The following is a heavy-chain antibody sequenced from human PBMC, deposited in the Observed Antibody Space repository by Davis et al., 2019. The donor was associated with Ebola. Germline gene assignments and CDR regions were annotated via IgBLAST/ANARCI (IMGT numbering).Heavy chain of an antibody. V-gene: IGHV1-2*06. CDR2: INPYSGDT. D-gene: IGHD2-21*02. CDR3: ARVRYCGGDCSRYFYYGMDV. CDR1: GYTFIGYY. Sequence: AASVKVSCKASGYTFIGYYMDWVRLAPGQGLEWMGRINPYSGDTNYAQKFQGRVTMTRDTSITTDYMELSRLRSDDTAVYYCARVRYCGGDCSRYFYYGMDVWGKGTTVTVSS. J-gene: IGHJ6*04.